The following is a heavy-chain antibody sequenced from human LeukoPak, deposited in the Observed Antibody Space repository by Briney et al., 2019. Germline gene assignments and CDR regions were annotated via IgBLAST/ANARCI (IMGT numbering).Heavy chain of an antibody. CDR3: ARAASGWPPDY. CDR2: ISAYNGNT. V-gene: IGHV1-18*01. J-gene: IGHJ4*02. D-gene: IGHD6-19*01. CDR1: GYTFASYG. Sequence: ASVKVSCKASGYTFASYGISWVRQAPGQGLERMGWISAYNGNTNYAQKLQGRVTMTTDTSTSTAYMELRSLRSDDTAVYYCARAASGWPPDYWGQGTLVTVSS.